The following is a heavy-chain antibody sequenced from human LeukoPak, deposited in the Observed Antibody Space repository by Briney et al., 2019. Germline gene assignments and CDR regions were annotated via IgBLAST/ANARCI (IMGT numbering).Heavy chain of an antibody. CDR2: IWYDGSRI. CDR1: GFIFSNYG. V-gene: IGHV3-33*01. CDR3: ARAYSSSSEANFDY. D-gene: IGHD6-6*01. J-gene: IGHJ4*02. Sequence: RGSLRLSCAASGFIFSNYGMHWVRQAPGKGLDWVAVIWYDGSRIYYADSVKGRFTISRDNSKNTLYLQMNSLRAEDTAVYYCARAYSSSSEANFDYWGQGTLVTVSS.